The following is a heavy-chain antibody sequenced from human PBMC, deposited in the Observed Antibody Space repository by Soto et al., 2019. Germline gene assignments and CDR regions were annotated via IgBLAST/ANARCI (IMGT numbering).Heavy chain of an antibody. J-gene: IGHJ4*02. Sequence: EVQLLESGGGLVQPGGSLRLSCAASGFTFSSYAMRWVRQAPVKGLEWVSAISGSGDSTYYADSVKGRFTISRDNSKNTLYLQVTSLRAENPAIYYWARRGSGSYYDYWGQGTLVTVSS. D-gene: IGHD1-26*01. V-gene: IGHV3-23*01. CDR2: ISGSGDST. CDR1: GFTFSSYA. CDR3: ARRGSGSYYDY.